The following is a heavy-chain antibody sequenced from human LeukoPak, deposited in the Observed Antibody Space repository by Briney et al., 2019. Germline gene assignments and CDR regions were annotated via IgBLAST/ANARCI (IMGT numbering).Heavy chain of an antibody. CDR1: GFTFSSYA. Sequence: GGSLRLSCAASGFTFSSYAMSWVRQAPGKGLEWVSAISGSGGSTYYADSVKGRFTISRDNSKNTLYLQMNSLRAEDTAVYYCAKNGDYDFWSGPTFYFVYWGQGTLVTVSS. D-gene: IGHD3-3*01. V-gene: IGHV3-23*01. J-gene: IGHJ4*02. CDR3: AKNGDYDFWSGPTFYFVY. CDR2: ISGSGGST.